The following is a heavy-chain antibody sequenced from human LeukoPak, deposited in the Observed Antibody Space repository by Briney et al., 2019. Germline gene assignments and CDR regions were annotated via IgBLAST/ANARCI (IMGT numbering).Heavy chain of an antibody. D-gene: IGHD4-17*01. J-gene: IGHJ4*02. V-gene: IGHV3-23*01. CDR1: GFTFSSYA. CDR3: ARVIGSYGDSAY. Sequence: GSLRLSCAASGFTFSSYAMSWVRQAPGKGLEWVSAISGSDGSTYYADSVKGRFTISRDNAKNSLYLQMNSLRDEDTAVYYCARVIGSYGDSAYWGQGTLVTVSS. CDR2: ISGSDGST.